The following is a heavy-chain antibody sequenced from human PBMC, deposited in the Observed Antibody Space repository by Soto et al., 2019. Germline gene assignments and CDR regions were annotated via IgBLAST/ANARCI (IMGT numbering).Heavy chain of an antibody. CDR3: ARAREAYTSTWYGDFQH. J-gene: IGHJ1*01. CDR2: IYYSGST. V-gene: IGHV4-39*02. D-gene: IGHD6-13*01. CDR1: GDSISSTHYY. Sequence: SETLSLTYTVSGDSISSTHYYWGWIRQPPGKGLEWIGSIYYSGSTYYNPSLRSRVTISVDTSKTQFSLKLSSMTAADTAVYYCARAREAYTSTWYGDFQHWGQGTLVTVSS.